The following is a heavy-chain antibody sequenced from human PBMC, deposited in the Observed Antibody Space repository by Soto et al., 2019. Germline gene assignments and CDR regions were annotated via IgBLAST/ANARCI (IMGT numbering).Heavy chain of an antibody. CDR2: ISSSSSTI. V-gene: IGHV3-48*02. Sequence: EVQLVESGGGLVQPGGSLRLSCAASGFTFSSYSMNWVRQAPGKGLEWVSYISSSSSTIYYADSVKGRFTISRDNAKNSLYLQMNSLRDEDTAVYYCARESRFLEWLSITWFDPWGQGTLVTVSS. CDR1: GFTFSSYS. CDR3: ARESRFLEWLSITWFDP. D-gene: IGHD3-3*01. J-gene: IGHJ5*02.